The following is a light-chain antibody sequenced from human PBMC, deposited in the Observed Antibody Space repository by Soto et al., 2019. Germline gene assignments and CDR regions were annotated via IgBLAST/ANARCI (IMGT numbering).Light chain of an antibody. J-gene: IGKJ1*01. CDR1: QSISSY. CDR2: AAS. CDR3: QQSYSTPWT. Sequence: DIQMTQSPSSLSASVGDRVTITCRASQSISSYLNWYQQKPGKAPKLLIYAASSLQSGVPSRFSGSRSGTDFNLTISSLQPEDFATYYCQQSYSTPWTFGQGTKVDIK. V-gene: IGKV1-39*01.